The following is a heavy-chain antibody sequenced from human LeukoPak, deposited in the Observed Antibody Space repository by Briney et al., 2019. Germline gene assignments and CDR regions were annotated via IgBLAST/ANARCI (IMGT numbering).Heavy chain of an antibody. V-gene: IGHV4-59*01. J-gene: IGHJ3*02. CDR3: ARVGRDDAFDI. CDR2: IYYSGST. CDR1: GGSISRYY. Sequence: SETLSLTCTVSGGSISRYYWSWIRQPPGKGLEWIGYIYYSGSTNYNPSLKSRVTISVDTSKNQFSLKLSSVTAADTAVYYCARVGRDDAFDIWGKGTMVTVSS.